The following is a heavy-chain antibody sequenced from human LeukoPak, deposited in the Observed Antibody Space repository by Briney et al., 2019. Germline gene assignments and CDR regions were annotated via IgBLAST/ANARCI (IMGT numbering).Heavy chain of an antibody. D-gene: IGHD1-7*01. CDR3: AKNWDYRYYYYGIDV. CDR2: IIGRGGST. Sequence: GGSLRLSCAASGFTFNNYAMSWVRQTPGMGLEWVSGIIGRGGSTHYTDSVKGRFTISRDNSKNTLSLQMNSLRAEDTAVYYCAKNWDYRYYYYGIDVWGQGTTVTVSS. V-gene: IGHV3-23*01. J-gene: IGHJ6*02. CDR1: GFTFNNYA.